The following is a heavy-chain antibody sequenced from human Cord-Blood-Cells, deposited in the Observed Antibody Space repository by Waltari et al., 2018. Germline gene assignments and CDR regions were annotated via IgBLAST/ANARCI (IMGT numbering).Heavy chain of an antibody. J-gene: IGHJ5*02. CDR1: GGSFRGYY. CDR3: ARVGRQLVATSGNP. CDR2: INNSGST. V-gene: IGHV4-34*01. D-gene: IGHD5-12*01. Sequence: QVPLQQWGAGLLKPSETLSLPCAVSGGSFRGYYWAWLRQPPGKGLEWIGEINNSGSTNYNPSLKSRVTISVDTSKNQFSLKLSSVTAADTAVYYCARVGRQLVATSGNPWGQGTLVTVSS.